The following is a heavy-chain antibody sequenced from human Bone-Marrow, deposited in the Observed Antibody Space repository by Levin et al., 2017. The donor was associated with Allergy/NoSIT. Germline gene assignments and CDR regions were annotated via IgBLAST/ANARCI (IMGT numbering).Heavy chain of an antibody. CDR3: AREDPPDDGYYYYGMDV. J-gene: IGHJ6*02. CDR2: ISSSGSTI. Sequence: GGSLRLSCAASGFTFSDYYMSWIRQAPGKGLEWVSYISSSGSTIYYADSVKGRFTISRDNAKNSLYLQMNSLRAEDTAVYYCAREDPPDDGYYYYGMDVWGQGTTVTVSS. CDR1: GFTFSDYY. D-gene: IGHD4/OR15-4a*01. V-gene: IGHV3-11*01.